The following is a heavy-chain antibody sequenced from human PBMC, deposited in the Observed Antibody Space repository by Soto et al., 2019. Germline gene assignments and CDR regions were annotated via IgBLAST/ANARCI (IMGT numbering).Heavy chain of an antibody. V-gene: IGHV3-74*01. CDR1: GFTFSSYW. J-gene: IGHJ6*02. Sequence: GGSLRLSCAASGFTFSSYWMHWVRQAPGNGLVWLSSINSDGSSATYADSVKGRFTISRDKAKSTLYLQMNSLRAEDTAMYYCAIAPRYGMDVWGQGITVTVSS. CDR2: INSDGSSA. CDR3: AIAPRYGMDV.